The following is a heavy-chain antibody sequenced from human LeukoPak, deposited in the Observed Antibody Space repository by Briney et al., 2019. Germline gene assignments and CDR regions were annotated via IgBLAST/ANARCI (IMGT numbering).Heavy chain of an antibody. CDR1: GGSISSSSYY. CDR3: ARDGYYGDYSVPFDN. Sequence: PSETLSLTCTVSGGSISSSSYYWGWIRQPPGKGLEWIGSIYYSGSTYYNPSLKSRVTISVDTSKNQFSLKLSSVTAADTAVYYCARDGYYGDYSVPFDNWGQGTLVTVSS. V-gene: IGHV4-39*07. D-gene: IGHD4-17*01. CDR2: IYYSGST. J-gene: IGHJ4*02.